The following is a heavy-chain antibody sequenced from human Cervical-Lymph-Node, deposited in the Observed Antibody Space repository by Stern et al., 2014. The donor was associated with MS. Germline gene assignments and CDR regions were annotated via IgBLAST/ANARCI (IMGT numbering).Heavy chain of an antibody. V-gene: IGHV5-51*03. Sequence: EVQLVQSGAEVKKPGESLRISCEVSGYRFTNNWIGWVRQMPGKGLEWMGIIYPGDSETRYSPSFQGQGTNIIGQSHTTAYLQWSSLKASDTAIYYCARRGDGYMGIDYWGQGTLVTVSS. J-gene: IGHJ4*02. D-gene: IGHD5-24*01. CDR1: GYRFTNNW. CDR3: ARRGDGYMGIDY. CDR2: IYPGDSET.